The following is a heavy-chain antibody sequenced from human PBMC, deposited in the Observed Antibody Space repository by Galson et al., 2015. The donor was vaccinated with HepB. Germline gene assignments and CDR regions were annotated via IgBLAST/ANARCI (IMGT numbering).Heavy chain of an antibody. Sequence: SLRLSCAASGFTFHNHWLTWVRQAPGKGLEWVATLNHDGSQGYYVDSVKGRFTISRDNAENSLFLQMNGLRVEDTAAYYCADLDMVGPTGDWGQGTLVTVSS. V-gene: IGHV3-7*03. CDR1: GFTFHNHW. J-gene: IGHJ4*02. CDR3: ADLDMVGPTGD. D-gene: IGHD1-1*01. CDR2: LNHDGSQG.